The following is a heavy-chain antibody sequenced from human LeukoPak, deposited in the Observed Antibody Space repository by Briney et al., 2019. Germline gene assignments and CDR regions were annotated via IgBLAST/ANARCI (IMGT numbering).Heavy chain of an antibody. J-gene: IGHJ4*02. D-gene: IGHD7-27*01. V-gene: IGHV4-59*02. CDR1: GGSVSSYY. Sequence: PSETLSLTCTVSGGSVSSYYWSWIRQPPGKGLEWIGYIYYTGSTNYNPSLKSRVTMSVDTSKNQFSLELSSVTAADTAAYYCASHWDNYWGQGTLVTVSS. CDR3: ASHWDNY. CDR2: IYYTGST.